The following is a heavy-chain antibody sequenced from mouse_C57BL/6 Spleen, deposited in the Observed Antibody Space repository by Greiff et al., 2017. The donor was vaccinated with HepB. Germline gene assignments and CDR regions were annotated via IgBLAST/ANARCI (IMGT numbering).Heavy chain of an antibody. CDR1: GYTFTSYW. D-gene: IGHD2-4*01. V-gene: IGHV1-64*01. CDR2: IHPNSGST. Sequence: VQLQQPGAELVKPGASVKLSCKASGYTFTSYWMHWVKQRPGQGLEWIGMIHPNSGSTNYNEKFKSKATLTVDKSSSTAYMQLSSLTSEDSAVYYCARYDYDVGDYAMDYWGQGTSVTVSS. J-gene: IGHJ4*01. CDR3: ARYDYDVGDYAMDY.